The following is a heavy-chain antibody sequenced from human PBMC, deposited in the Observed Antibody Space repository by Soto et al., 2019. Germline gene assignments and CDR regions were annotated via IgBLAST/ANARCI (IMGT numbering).Heavy chain of an antibody. Sequence: ASLKVSCKASGYTFTSYAMHWVRQAPGQRLEWMGWINAGNGNTKYSQKFQGRVTITRDTSASTAYMELSSLRSEDTAVYYCARDLGLLGFGELGWFDPWGQGTLVTVSS. V-gene: IGHV1-3*01. J-gene: IGHJ5*02. CDR1: GYTFTSYA. CDR3: ARDLGLLGFGELGWFDP. D-gene: IGHD3-10*01. CDR2: INAGNGNT.